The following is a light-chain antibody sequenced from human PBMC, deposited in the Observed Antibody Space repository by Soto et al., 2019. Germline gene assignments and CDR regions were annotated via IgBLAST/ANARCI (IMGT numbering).Light chain of an antibody. V-gene: IGLV1-40*01. CDR3: QSYDSSLSGVV. CDR2: GKN. Sequence: QSVLTQPPSVSWAPGQRVSISCTGSSSNIGAGYDVHWYQQLPGTAPKLLIYGKNNRPSGVPDRFSGSKSGTSASLAITGLQAEDEADYYCQSYDSSLSGVVFGGGTKVTVL. CDR1: SSNIGAGYD. J-gene: IGLJ2*01.